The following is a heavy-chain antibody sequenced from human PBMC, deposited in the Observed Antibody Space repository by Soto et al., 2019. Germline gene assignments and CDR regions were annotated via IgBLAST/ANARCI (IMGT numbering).Heavy chain of an antibody. D-gene: IGHD1-26*01. CDR1: GFTFNTHW. CDR3: ARGGAMGVDY. J-gene: IGHJ4*02. V-gene: IGHV3-74*01. CDR2: IYFDGITT. Sequence: EVQLVESGGGVVQPGGSLRLSCTASGFTFNTHWMHWVRRAPGKGLVWVSRIYFDGITTNYADSVKGRLTVSRDNAKNTVYLQVNSLRDEDTAVYYCARGGAMGVDYWGQGTLVTVSS.